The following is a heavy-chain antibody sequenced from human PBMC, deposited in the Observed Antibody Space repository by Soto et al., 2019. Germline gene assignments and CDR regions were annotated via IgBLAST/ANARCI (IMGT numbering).Heavy chain of an antibody. CDR3: ARHGDVTTSAYYFDY. D-gene: IGHD4-17*01. J-gene: IGHJ4*02. CDR2: IYYSGST. Sequence: SETLSLTCTVSGGSISSSSYYWGWIRQPPGKGLEWIGSIYYSGSTYYNPSLKSRVTISVDTSRNQFSLKLSSVTAADTAVYYCARHGDVTTSAYYFDYWGQGTLVTVSS. V-gene: IGHV4-39*01. CDR1: GGSISSSSYY.